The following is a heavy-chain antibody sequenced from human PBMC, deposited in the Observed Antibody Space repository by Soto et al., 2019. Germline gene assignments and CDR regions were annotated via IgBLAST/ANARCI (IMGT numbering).Heavy chain of an antibody. D-gene: IGHD5-12*01. CDR2: IYYSGST. CDR1: GGSISSYY. CDR3: ASSSTGYSGYEIYYYFDY. V-gene: IGHV4-59*01. Sequence: PSETLSLTCTVSGGSISSYYWSWIRQPPGKGLEWIGYIYYSGSTNYNPSLKSRVTISVDTSKNQFSLKLSSVTAADTAVYYCASSSTGYSGYEIYYYFDYWGQGTLVTVSS. J-gene: IGHJ4*02.